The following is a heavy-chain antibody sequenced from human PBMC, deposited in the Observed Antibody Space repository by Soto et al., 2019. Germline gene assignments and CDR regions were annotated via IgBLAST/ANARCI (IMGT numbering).Heavy chain of an antibody. Sequence: GFLRLSCAAARFSFSSLGMHWVRQAPGKGLEWVAMISYDGSDKHYADSVKGRFTISRDNSNNTLFLQMNSLRAEDTAVYYCAKGFYGSGSPDYFDYWGLGTLVTVSS. CDR3: AKGFYGSGSPDYFDY. CDR1: RFSFSSLG. V-gene: IGHV3-30*18. J-gene: IGHJ4*02. CDR2: ISYDGSDK. D-gene: IGHD3-10*01.